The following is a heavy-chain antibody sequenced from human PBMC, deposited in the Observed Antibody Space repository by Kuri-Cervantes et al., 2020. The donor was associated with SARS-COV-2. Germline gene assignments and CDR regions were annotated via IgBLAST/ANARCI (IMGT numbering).Heavy chain of an antibody. D-gene: IGHD1-14*01. Sequence: GESLKISCAACGFTFSSYDMHWVRQATGKGLEWVSAIGTAGDTYYPGSVKGQFTISRENAKNSLYLQMNSLRAGDTAVYYCARTDPQLPHLIYWGQGTLVTVSS. J-gene: IGHJ4*02. CDR2: IGTAGDT. CDR3: ARTDPQLPHLIY. CDR1: GFTFSSYD. V-gene: IGHV3-13*03.